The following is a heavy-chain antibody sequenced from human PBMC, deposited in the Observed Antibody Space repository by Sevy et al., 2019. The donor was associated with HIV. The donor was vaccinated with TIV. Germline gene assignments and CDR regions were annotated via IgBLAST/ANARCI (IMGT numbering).Heavy chain of an antibody. CDR1: GGSISTYY. CDR3: AREGSGSSGVDH. CDR2: IYYTGST. D-gene: IGHD6-19*01. Sequence: SETLPLNCTVSGGSISTYYWTWIRQSPGKGLEWIGYIYYTGSTNYNPSLKSRVSISVDTSKKQFSLHLRSVTTADTAVYYCAREGSGSSGVDHWGQGILVTVSS. V-gene: IGHV4-59*13. J-gene: IGHJ4*02.